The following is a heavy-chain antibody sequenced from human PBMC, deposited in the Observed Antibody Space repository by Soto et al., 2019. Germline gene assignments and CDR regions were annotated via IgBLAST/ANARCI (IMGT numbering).Heavy chain of an antibody. CDR2: IYTSGST. CDR3: ASAILAPEGYYGMDV. J-gene: IGHJ6*02. CDR1: GASISSYF. Sequence: NPSETLSLTCTVSGASISSYFWSWIRQPAGRGLEWIGRIYTSGSTDYNPSLESRVTMSVDTSKKQVSLKLSSVTAADTAVYYCASAILAPEGYYGMDVWGQGTTVTVSS. V-gene: IGHV4-4*07.